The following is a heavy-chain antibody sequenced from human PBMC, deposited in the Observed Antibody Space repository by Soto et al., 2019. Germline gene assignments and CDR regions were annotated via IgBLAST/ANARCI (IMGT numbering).Heavy chain of an antibody. CDR1: GFTFNSYD. D-gene: IGHD2-15*01. CDR2: IWYDGSNK. V-gene: IGHV3-33*01. CDR3: ARGVHDQYSDYGMDV. J-gene: IGHJ6*02. Sequence: PGGSLRLSCAASGFTFNSYDMHWVRQAPGKGLEWVAVIWYDGSNKYYADSVKGRFTISRDNSKNTLYLQMNSLRAEDTAVYYCARGVHDQYSDYGMDVWGQGTTVTVSS.